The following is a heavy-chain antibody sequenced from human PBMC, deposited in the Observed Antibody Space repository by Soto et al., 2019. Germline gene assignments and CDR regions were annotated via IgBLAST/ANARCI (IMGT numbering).Heavy chain of an antibody. CDR2: IYYSGST. V-gene: IGHV4-59*08. CDR3: AGGWWYYFDY. J-gene: IGHJ4*02. CDR1: GGSISSYY. D-gene: IGHD6-19*01. Sequence: SETLSLTCTVSGGSISSYYWSWIRQPPGKGLEWIGYIYYSGSTNYNPSLKSRVTISVDTSKNQFSLKLSSVAAADTAVYYCAGGWWYYFDYWGQGTLVTVSS.